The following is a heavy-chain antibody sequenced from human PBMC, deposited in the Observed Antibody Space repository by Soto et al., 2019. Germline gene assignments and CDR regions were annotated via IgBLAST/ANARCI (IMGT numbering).Heavy chain of an antibody. D-gene: IGHD4-4*01. Sequence: SVKVSCKASGGTFSSYTISWVRQAPGQGLEWMGRIIPILGIANYAQKFQGRVTITADKSTSTAYMELSSLRSEDTAVYYCARDRLEYSNFMDVWGKGTTVTVSS. CDR2: IIPILGIA. V-gene: IGHV1-69*04. CDR3: ARDRLEYSNFMDV. J-gene: IGHJ6*03. CDR1: GGTFSSYT.